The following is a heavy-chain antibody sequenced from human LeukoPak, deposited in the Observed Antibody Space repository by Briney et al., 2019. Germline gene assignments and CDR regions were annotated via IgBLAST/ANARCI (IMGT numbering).Heavy chain of an antibody. CDR3: ARVPHLSGSYYFAFDI. D-gene: IGHD1-26*01. Sequence: PGGSLRLSCAASGFTVSSNYMSWVRQAPGKGLEWVSVIYSGGSTYYADSVKGRFTISRDNSKNTLYLQMNSLRAEDTAVYYCARVPHLSGSYYFAFDIWGQGTMVTVSS. J-gene: IGHJ3*02. V-gene: IGHV3-53*01. CDR2: IYSGGST. CDR1: GFTVSSNY.